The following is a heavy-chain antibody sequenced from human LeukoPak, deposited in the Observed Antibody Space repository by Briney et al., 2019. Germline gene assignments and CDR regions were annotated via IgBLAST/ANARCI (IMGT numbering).Heavy chain of an antibody. CDR1: GFTFGSYA. V-gene: IGHV3-23*01. CDR2: INGGGGST. Sequence: PGGSLRLSCAASGFTFGSYALNWVREAPGKGLEWVSAINGGGGSTYYADSVKGRFTISRDNSKNTLYLQMNSLRADDTAVYYCAKDAVTALAGYYYYMDVWGKGTMVTVSS. D-gene: IGHD6-19*01. J-gene: IGHJ6*03. CDR3: AKDAVTALAGYYYYMDV.